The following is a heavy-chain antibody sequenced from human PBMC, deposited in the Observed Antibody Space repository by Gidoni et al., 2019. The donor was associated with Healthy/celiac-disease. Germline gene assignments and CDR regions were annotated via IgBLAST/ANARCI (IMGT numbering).Heavy chain of an antibody. CDR2: ISGSGGST. V-gene: IGHV3-23*04. CDR3: VSGYDLLFDY. CDR1: GFTFSSYA. D-gene: IGHD5-12*01. J-gene: IGHJ4*02. Sequence: EVQLVESGGGLVQPGGSLILSCAASGFTFSSYAMSWVRQAPGKGLEWVSAISGSGGSTYYADAVKGRFTISRDNSKNTLCLQMNSLRAEDTAVYYCVSGYDLLFDYWGQGTLVTVSS.